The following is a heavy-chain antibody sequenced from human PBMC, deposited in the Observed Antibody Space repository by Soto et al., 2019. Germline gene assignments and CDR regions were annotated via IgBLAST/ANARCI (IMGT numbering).Heavy chain of an antibody. V-gene: IGHV1-69*01. J-gene: IGHJ4*02. CDR3: ARGRITNDYGDYRLSAY. CDR2: IIPIFGTA. Sequence: QVQLVQSGAEVKKPGSSVKVSCKASGGTFSSYAISWVRQAPGQGLESMGGIIPIFGTANYAQKFQGRVTITADESTSPADMELSRLRSEDTAVYYCARGRITNDYGDYRLSAYWGQGTLVTVSS. CDR1: GGTFSSYA. D-gene: IGHD4-17*01.